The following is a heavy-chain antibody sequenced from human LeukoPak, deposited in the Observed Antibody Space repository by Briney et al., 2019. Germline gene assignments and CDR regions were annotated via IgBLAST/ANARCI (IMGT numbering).Heavy chain of an antibody. V-gene: IGHV4-59*01. Sequence: PSETLSLTCAVSGASISSYYWTWIRQPPGKGLEYIAYISNSGSTNYNPSLESRVTISVDTSKSQLSLKVSSVTAADTAVYYCAKGGRPGAFDIWGQGTIFTVSS. D-gene: IGHD3/OR15-3a*01. J-gene: IGHJ3*02. CDR3: AKGGRPGAFDI. CDR2: ISNSGST. CDR1: GASISSYY.